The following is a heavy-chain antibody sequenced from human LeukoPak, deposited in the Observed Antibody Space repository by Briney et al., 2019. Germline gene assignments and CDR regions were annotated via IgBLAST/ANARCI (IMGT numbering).Heavy chain of an antibody. Sequence: KPSETLPLTCTVSGGSISSSSYCWGWIRQPPGKGLEWIGTIYYSGGTYYNPSLDSRVTISVDTSKNQFSLRLSSVTAADTAVFYFARHAYRTGWLDFWGQGTLVTVSS. CDR2: IYYSGGT. CDR3: ARHAYRTGWLDF. V-gene: IGHV4-39*01. CDR1: GGSISSSSYC. D-gene: IGHD6-19*01. J-gene: IGHJ4*02.